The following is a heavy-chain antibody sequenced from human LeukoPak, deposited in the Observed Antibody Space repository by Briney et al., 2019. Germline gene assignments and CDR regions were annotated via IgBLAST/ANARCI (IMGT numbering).Heavy chain of an antibody. Sequence: SETLSLTCTVSGDSISNSNYFWVWKRQPPGKGLEWIVKIYYTGTTYYIPSLNSRVTISVDTSKNQFSLKLTSLTDADTAVYSCVRRDQYVSADYWGQGTLVTVSS. J-gene: IGHJ4*02. D-gene: IGHD3-16*01. CDR3: VRRDQYVSADY. CDR1: GDSISNSNYF. CDR2: IYYTGTT. V-gene: IGHV4-39*01.